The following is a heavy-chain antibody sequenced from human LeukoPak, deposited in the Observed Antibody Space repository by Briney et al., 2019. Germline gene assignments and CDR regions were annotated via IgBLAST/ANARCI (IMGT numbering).Heavy chain of an antibody. CDR3: AKDVNYDSSGYYYDSNYMDV. J-gene: IGHJ6*03. CDR1: GFTFSSYW. CDR2: IKQDGSEK. V-gene: IGHV3-7*03. D-gene: IGHD3-22*01. Sequence: GGSLRLSCAASGFTFSSYWMSWVRQAPGKGLEWVANIKQDGSEKYYVDSVKGRFTISRDNAKNSLYLQMNSLRAEDTALYYCAKDVNYDSSGYYYDSNYMDVWGKGTTVTISS.